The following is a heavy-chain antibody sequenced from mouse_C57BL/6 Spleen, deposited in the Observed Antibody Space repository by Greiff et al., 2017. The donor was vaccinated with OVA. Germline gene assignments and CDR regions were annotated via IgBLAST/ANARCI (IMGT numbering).Heavy chain of an antibody. CDR3: ARKGLVTTAYAMDY. D-gene: IGHD1-2*01. CDR1: GYTFTSYW. CDR2: IYPSDSET. J-gene: IGHJ4*01. Sequence: QVQLQQPGAELVRPGSSVKLSCKASGYTFTSYWMDWVKQRPGQGLEWIGNIYPSDSETHYNQKFKDKATLTVDKSSSTAYMQLSSLTSEDSAVYYCARKGLVTTAYAMDYWGQGTSVTVSS. V-gene: IGHV1-61*01.